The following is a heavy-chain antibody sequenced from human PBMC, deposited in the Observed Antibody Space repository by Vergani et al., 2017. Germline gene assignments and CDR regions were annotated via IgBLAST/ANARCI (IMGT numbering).Heavy chain of an antibody. CDR1: GFTFSSYW. CDR2: IHSDGSTT. D-gene: IGHD2-15*01. J-gene: IGHJ4*02. Sequence: EVQLVESGGGLVQPGGSLRLSCAASGFTFSSYWMHWVRQAPGKGLVWVSRIHSDGSTTNYADSVMGRFTISRDNAKNTLYLQMNSLRAEDTAVYYCARGVGYCSGGSCYPDYWGQGTLVTVSS. V-gene: IGHV3-74*01. CDR3: ARGVGYCSGGSCYPDY.